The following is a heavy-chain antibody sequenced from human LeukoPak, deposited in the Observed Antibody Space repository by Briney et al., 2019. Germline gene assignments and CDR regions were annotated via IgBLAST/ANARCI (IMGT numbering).Heavy chain of an antibody. CDR3: ARDCSSTSCPRGYYYYMDV. CDR1: GFTFSDYY. D-gene: IGHD2-2*01. Sequence: GGSLRLSCAASGFTFSDYYMSWIRQAPGKGLEWVSYISSSGHTIYYADSVKGRFTISRDNAKNSLYLQMNSLRAEDTALYYCARDCSSTSCPRGYYYYMDVWGKGTTVTVSS. CDR2: ISSSGHTI. J-gene: IGHJ6*03. V-gene: IGHV3-11*04.